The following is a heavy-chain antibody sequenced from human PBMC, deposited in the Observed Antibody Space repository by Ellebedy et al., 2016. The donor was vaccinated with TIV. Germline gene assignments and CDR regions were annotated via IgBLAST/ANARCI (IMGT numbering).Heavy chain of an antibody. CDR2: IKQDGSET. CDR3: ASAARGSGAYESF. D-gene: IGHD5-12*01. J-gene: IGHJ4*02. V-gene: IGHV3-7*01. CDR1: GFTSGSYW. Sequence: GESLKISCEAFGFTSGSYWMTWVRQAPGKGLEWVANIKQDGSETYYVDSVKGRFTISRDNSKNSLYLQMNSLRADDTALDYCASAARGSGAYESFWGQGTLVTVSS.